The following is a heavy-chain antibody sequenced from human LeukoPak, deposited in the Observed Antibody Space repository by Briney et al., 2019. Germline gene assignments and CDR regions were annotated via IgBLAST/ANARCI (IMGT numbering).Heavy chain of an antibody. CDR3: ARWKEVVYPIPFPH. D-gene: IGHD2-2*01. Sequence: GGSLRLSCAVSGFTFSTYWRTWVRQAPGKGLEWVANINQDESEKYYVDSVRGRFTISRDNAQNSLYLQMSGLRVEDTAVYYCARWKEVVYPIPFPHWGQQTLVTVSS. CDR1: GFTFSTYW. CDR2: INQDESEK. J-gene: IGHJ4*02. V-gene: IGHV3-7*05.